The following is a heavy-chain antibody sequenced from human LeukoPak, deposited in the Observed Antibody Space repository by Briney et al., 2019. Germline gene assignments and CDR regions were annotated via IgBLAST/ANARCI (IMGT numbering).Heavy chain of an antibody. CDR2: ISTSTGDT. V-gene: IGHV1-18*01. CDR3: ARDDNYGIFVNVDY. D-gene: IGHD4-11*01. Sequence: ASVKVSCETSGYSFILYGISWVRHAPGQGPEWMGWISTSTGDTRYTQKFQGRVTLTTDTSTSTAYMELSSLRSDDTAVYYCARDDNYGIFVNVDYWGQGTLVTVSS. CDR1: GYSFILYG. J-gene: IGHJ4*02.